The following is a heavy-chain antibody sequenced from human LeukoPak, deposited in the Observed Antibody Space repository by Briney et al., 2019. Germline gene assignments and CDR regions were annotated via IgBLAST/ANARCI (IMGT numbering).Heavy chain of an antibody. Sequence: PSETLSLTCTVSGDSISNYYWTWIRQPPGKGLEWIGYIYYSGSTNYNPSLKSRLTMSLDTSKNQLSLKLRSVTAADTAVYYCGRQGYTASYYFVDYWSRGTLVTVSS. CDR1: GDSISNYY. V-gene: IGHV4-59*08. CDR2: IYYSGST. CDR3: GRQGYTASYYFVDY. D-gene: IGHD3-10*01. J-gene: IGHJ4*02.